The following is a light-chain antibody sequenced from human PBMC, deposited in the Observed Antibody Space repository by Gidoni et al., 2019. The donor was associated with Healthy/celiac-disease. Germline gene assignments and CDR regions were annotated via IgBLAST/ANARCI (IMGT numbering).Light chain of an antibody. J-gene: IGLJ2*01. V-gene: IGLV1-40*01. CDR2: GNS. CDR1: RSNIGAGYV. Sequence: QSVLTQPPSVSGAPGQRVTISCTGSRSNIGAGYVVHWYQQLPGTAPNLLIYGNSNRPSGVPDRFSGSKSGTSASLAITGLQAEDEADYYCQSYDSSLSGVFGGGTKLTVL. CDR3: QSYDSSLSGV.